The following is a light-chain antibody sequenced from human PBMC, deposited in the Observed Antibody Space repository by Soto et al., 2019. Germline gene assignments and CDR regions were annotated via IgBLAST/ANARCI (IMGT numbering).Light chain of an antibody. J-gene: IGKJ1*01. CDR2: TAS. CDR3: QQSYSTPWT. Sequence: DIQMTQSPSSLSASVGDRVTITCRASQSISSYLSWYQQKPGKAPKLLLYTASSMQSGVPSRFSGSESGTDFTLTISSLQPEDFATYYCQQSYSTPWTFAHGTKVDIK. V-gene: IGKV1-39*01. CDR1: QSISSY.